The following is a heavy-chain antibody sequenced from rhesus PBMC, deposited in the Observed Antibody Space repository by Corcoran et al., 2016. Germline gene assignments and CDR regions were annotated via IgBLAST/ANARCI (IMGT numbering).Heavy chain of an antibody. V-gene: IGHV4-65*01. Sequence: QLQLQESGPGLVKPSETLSLTCAVSGGSISSSNWWSWIRQPPGKGLEWIGYISGSSGSTYYNPSLKSRVNISTDTSKNQFSLKLSSVTAADTAVYYCARASLSWFPYDYWGQGVLVTVSS. CDR3: ARASLSWFPYDY. CDR1: GGSISSSNW. D-gene: IGHD6-13*01. CDR2: ISGSSGST. J-gene: IGHJ4*01.